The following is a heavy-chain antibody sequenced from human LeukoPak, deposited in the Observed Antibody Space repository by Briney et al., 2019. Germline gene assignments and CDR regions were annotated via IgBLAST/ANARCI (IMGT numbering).Heavy chain of an antibody. V-gene: IGHV4-34*01. CDR1: GGSISVSYY. CDR2: INHSGST. J-gene: IGHJ4*02. D-gene: IGHD3-22*01. Sequence: SETLSLTCTVSGGSISVSYYWGWIRQPPGKGLEWIGEINHSGSTNYNPSLKSRVTISVDTSKNQFSLKLSSVTAADTAVYYCARGQGTYYYDSSGYVYYCWGQGTLVTVSS. CDR3: ARGQGTYYYDSSGYVYYC.